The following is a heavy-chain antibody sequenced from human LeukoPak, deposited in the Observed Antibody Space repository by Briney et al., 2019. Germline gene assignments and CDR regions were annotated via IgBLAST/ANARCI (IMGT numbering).Heavy chain of an antibody. CDR2: INHSGST. D-gene: IGHD3-22*01. V-gene: IGHV4-34*01. CDR3: ARAGYYDSVDAFDI. J-gene: IGHJ3*02. Sequence: ETSETLSLTCAVYGGSFSGYYWSWIRQPPGKGLEWIGEINHSGSTNYNPSLKSRVTISVDTSKNQFSLKLSSVTAADTAVYYCARAGYYDSVDAFDIWGQGTMVTVSS. CDR1: GGSFSGYY.